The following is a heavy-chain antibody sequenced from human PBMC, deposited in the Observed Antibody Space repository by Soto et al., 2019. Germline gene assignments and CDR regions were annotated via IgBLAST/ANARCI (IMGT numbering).Heavy chain of an antibody. CDR1: GGTFSSYA. CDR2: IIPIFGTA. V-gene: IGHV1-69*12. J-gene: IGHJ4*02. Sequence: QVQLVQSGAEVKKPGSSVKVSCKASGGTFSSYAISWVRQAPGQGLEWMGGIIPIFGTANYAQKFQGRVTITEDEATSTAYMELSSLRSEDTAVYYCARDRGYSSSWRRKRGFDYWGQGTLVTVSS. D-gene: IGHD6-13*01. CDR3: ARDRGYSSSWRRKRGFDY.